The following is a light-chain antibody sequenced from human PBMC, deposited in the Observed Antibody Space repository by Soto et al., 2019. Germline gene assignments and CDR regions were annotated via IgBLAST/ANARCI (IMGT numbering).Light chain of an antibody. CDR3: QHYNAWPPT. Sequence: EIVMTQSPATLSVSPGERVTLSCRTSLSVGRNLAWYQQKPGQAPRVLIYAASGRATDIPARFSGSGSGTQFTLTISSLQSEDSAVYYCQHYNAWPPTFGQGTKVEIK. V-gene: IGKV3-15*01. J-gene: IGKJ1*01. CDR1: LSVGRN. CDR2: AAS.